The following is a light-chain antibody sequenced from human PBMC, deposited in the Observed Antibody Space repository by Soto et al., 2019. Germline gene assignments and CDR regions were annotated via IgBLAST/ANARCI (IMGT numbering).Light chain of an antibody. CDR1: QSVRSSY. CDR3: QQYGSSPVT. J-gene: IGKJ5*01. Sequence: EIVLTQSPGTLSLSPGVRATLSCRASQSVRSSYLAWYQQKPGQAPRLLIYGASSRATGIPDRFSGSGSGTEFTLTISRLEPEDFAVYYCQQYGSSPVTFGQGTRLEIK. CDR2: GAS. V-gene: IGKV3-20*01.